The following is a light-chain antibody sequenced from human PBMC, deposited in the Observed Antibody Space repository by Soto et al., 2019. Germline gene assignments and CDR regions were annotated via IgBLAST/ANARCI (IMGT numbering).Light chain of an antibody. J-gene: IGLJ1*01. CDR1: NIVGSN. Sequence: SCARTEAAAGSGAGGRAAMVTSEGSNIVGSNVQWYQQKPGQAAVLVVCDDDVPPSGIPERFSGSNSGNTATLTISRVEAGDEADYYCQIWDSDSDHYVFGSGTKVTVL. V-gene: IGLV3-21*02. CDR3: QIWDSDSDHYV. CDR2: DDD.